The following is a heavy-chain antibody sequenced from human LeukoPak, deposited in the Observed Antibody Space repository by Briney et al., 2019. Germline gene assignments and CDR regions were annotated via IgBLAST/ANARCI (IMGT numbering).Heavy chain of an antibody. J-gene: IGHJ6*03. CDR3: ARGPGGDYGYYYYMDV. D-gene: IGHD4-17*01. Sequence: GASVKVSCKASGGTFSSYAISWVRQAPGQGLEWMGGIIPIFGTANYAQKFQGRVTITADKSTSTAYMELSSLRSEDTAVYYCARGPGGDYGYYYYMDVWGKGTTVTISS. CDR1: GGTFSSYA. V-gene: IGHV1-69*06. CDR2: IIPIFGTA.